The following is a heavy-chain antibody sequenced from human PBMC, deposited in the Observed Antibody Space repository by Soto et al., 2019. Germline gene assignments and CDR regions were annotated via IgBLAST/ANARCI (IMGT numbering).Heavy chain of an antibody. J-gene: IGHJ4*02. Sequence: QLQLQESGPGLVKPSDTLSLTCGVTGASISRGGFHWGWIRQPPGQGLEWIGSLYSGSTYSNPSLKSRVPITADTSKNDFALRLTSVTDAYTAVYYCARRGSGHPFDYWGQGTLVTVSS. CDR1: GASISRGGFH. D-gene: IGHD3-10*01. CDR3: ARRGSGHPFDY. V-gene: IGHV4-39*02. CDR2: LYSGST.